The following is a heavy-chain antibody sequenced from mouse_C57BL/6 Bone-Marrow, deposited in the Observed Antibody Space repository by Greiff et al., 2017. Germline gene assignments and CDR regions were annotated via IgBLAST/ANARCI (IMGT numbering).Heavy chain of an antibody. CDR2: IHPNSGST. CDR3: ARYGNYSACFAY. J-gene: IGHJ3*01. Sequence: VQLQQPGAELVKPGASVKLSCKASGYTFTSYWMHWVKQRPGQGLEWIGMIHPNSGSTNYNEKFKSKATLTVDKSSSTAYMQLSSLTSEDSAVYYCARYGNYSACFAYWGQGTLVTVSA. CDR1: GYTFTSYW. D-gene: IGHD2-1*01. V-gene: IGHV1-64*01.